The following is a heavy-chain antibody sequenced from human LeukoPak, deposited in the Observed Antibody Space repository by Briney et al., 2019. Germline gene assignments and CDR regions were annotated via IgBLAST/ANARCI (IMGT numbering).Heavy chain of an antibody. Sequence: GGSLRLSCAASGFTFRNYDMHWVRQATGNGLEWVSAIETAGETHYAGSVKGRFTISRENAKSSLYLQMNSLRAGDTAVYYCARDYSGENVFDIWGQGTPVTVSS. D-gene: IGHD3-16*01. V-gene: IGHV3-13*04. CDR1: GFTFRNYD. CDR3: ARDYSGENVFDI. J-gene: IGHJ3*02. CDR2: IETAGET.